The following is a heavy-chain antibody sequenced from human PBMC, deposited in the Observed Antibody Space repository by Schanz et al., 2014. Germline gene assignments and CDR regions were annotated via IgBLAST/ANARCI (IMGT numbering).Heavy chain of an antibody. CDR2: IYYTGST. Sequence: QLRVQESGPGLVKPSETLSLTCTVSGGSISNYYWSWIRQPPGKGLEWIGYIYYTGSTYYNPSLKSRVTISIDTSKNQFSLRLPSVTAADTAVYYCYGMDVWGQGTTVTVSS. J-gene: IGHJ6*02. CDR3: YGMDV. CDR1: GGSISNYY. V-gene: IGHV4-59*12.